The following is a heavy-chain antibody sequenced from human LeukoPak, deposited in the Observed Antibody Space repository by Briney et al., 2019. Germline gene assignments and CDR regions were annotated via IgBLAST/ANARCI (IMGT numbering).Heavy chain of an antibody. CDR1: GYTFTGYY. D-gene: IGHD4-17*01. CDR3: ARGKVGYGDLPYFDY. CDR2: INPNSGGT. Sequence: ASVKVSCKASGYTFTGYYMHWVRQALGQGLEWMGWINPNSGGTNYAQKFQGRVTMTRDTSISTAYMELSRLRSDDTAVYYCARGKVGYGDLPYFDYWGQGTLVTVSS. J-gene: IGHJ4*02. V-gene: IGHV1-2*02.